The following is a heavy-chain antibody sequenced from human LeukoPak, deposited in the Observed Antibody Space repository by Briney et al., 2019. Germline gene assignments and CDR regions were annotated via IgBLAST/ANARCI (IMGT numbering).Heavy chain of an antibody. V-gene: IGHV3-23*01. Sequence: GGSLRLSCAASGFTFSSYAMSWVRQAPAKGLEWVSAISGSGGSTYYADSVKGRFTISRDNSKNTLYLQMDSLRAEDTAVCLFAKANGYYDSSGLVCWGQGALFTVSS. D-gene: IGHD3-22*01. CDR2: ISGSGGST. J-gene: IGHJ4*02. CDR1: GFTFSSYA. CDR3: AKANGYYDSSGLVC.